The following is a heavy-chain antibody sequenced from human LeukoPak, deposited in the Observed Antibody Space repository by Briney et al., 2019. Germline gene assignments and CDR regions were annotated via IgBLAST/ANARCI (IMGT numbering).Heavy chain of an antibody. CDR3: ARGDYDFWSGYSTYNWFDP. J-gene: IGHJ5*02. Sequence: GGSLRLSCAASGFTFSSYAMHWVRQAPGKGLEWVAVISYDGSNKYYADSVKGRFTISRDNSKNTLYLQMNSLRAEDTAVYYCARGDYDFWSGYSTYNWFDPWGQGTLVTVSS. D-gene: IGHD3-3*01. CDR1: GFTFSSYA. CDR2: ISYDGSNK. V-gene: IGHV3-30*04.